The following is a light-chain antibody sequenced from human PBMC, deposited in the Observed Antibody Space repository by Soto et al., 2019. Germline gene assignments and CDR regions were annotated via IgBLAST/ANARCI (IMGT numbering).Light chain of an antibody. J-gene: IGKJ4*01. CDR2: GAS. V-gene: IGKV3-15*01. CDR1: ENLNTN. CDR3: QQYGSSPLT. Sequence: EIVMTQSPGTLSVSPGERATLSCRASENLNTNLAWYQQRPGQAPRLLIYGASTRATGVPARFTGSGSGTDFTLTISSLQFEDFAVYYCQQYGSSPLTFGGGTKVEIK.